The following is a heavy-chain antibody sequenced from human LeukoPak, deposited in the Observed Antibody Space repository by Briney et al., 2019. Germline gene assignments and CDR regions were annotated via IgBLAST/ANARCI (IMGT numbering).Heavy chain of an antibody. CDR2: IYASGST. Sequence: SETLSLTCTVSGGSISGYYWNWIRPPAGKGLEWSGRIYASGSTNYNPSLKSRVTMSVDTSKNQFSLKLSSVTAADTAVYYCARGGDFRFFNWFDPWGQGTLVTVSS. D-gene: IGHD3-3*01. CDR1: GGSISGYY. V-gene: IGHV4-4*07. J-gene: IGHJ5*02. CDR3: ARGGDFRFFNWFDP.